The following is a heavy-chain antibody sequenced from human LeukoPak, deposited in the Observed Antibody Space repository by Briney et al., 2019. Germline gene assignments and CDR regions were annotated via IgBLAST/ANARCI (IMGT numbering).Heavy chain of an antibody. CDR1: AGSFSGYY. CDR3: ARGRGRFDY. J-gene: IGHJ4*02. V-gene: IGHV4-34*01. D-gene: IGHD3-16*01. Sequence: SEALSLTCAVYAGSFSGYYWSWLRQPPGKGLECLGEINHSGSTNYNPSLKSQLTISIDTSKNQFSLRLRSVTAADMAVYYCARGRGRFDYWGQGVLVTVSS. CDR2: INHSGST.